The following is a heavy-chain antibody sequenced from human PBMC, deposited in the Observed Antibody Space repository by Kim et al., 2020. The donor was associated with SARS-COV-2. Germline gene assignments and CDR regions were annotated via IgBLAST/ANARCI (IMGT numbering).Heavy chain of an antibody. CDR2: IRRDGSRT. V-gene: IGHV3-48*03. CDR1: GFSIAKYD. J-gene: IGHJ6*02. CDR3: ARDEQITTFTEVAGTRQFHRGIDV. D-gene: IGHD1-1*01. Sequence: GGSLRLSCAASGFSIAKYDMHWVRLAPGKGLEWISYIRRDGSRTYYADSVKGRFSVSRANSKNSLFLLMNGLRVEDAGVYYCARDEQITTFTEVAGTRQFHRGIDVWGHGTTVTVSS.